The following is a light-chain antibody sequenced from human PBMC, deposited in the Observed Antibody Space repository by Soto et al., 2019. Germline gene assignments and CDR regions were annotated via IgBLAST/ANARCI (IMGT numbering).Light chain of an antibody. J-gene: IGKJ1*01. V-gene: IGKV3-20*01. CDR3: QQYGSSRWT. CDR1: QSVSSNY. Sequence: EIVLTQSPGTLSLSPGEGATLSCRASQSVSSNYLAWFQQKPGQAPRLLIYGASSRATGIPDRFSGSGSGTDFTLTITRLEPEDFAVYFCQQYGSSRWTFGQGTQVDIK. CDR2: GAS.